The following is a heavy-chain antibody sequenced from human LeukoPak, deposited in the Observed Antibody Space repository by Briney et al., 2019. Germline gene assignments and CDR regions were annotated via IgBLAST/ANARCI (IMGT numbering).Heavy chain of an antibody. D-gene: IGHD2-2*02. CDR3: DKSRGHIVVVPAAIPLDDY. CDR2: ISGMGGSR. V-gene: IGHV3-23*01. Sequence: PGGSLRLSCAVSGFTFTSYAMSWGRQAPGKGLEWVSAISGMGGSRYYAESGKGRFTISRDNSKNTLYLQMNSLRAEETAVYYCDKSRGHIVVVPAAIPLDDYWGQGTLVTVSS. J-gene: IGHJ4*02. CDR1: GFTFTSYA.